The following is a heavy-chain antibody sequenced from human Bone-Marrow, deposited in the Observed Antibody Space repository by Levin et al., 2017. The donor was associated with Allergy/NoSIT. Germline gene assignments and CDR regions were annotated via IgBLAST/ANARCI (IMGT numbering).Heavy chain of an antibody. CDR2: VSYDGGNK. CDR1: GFTFSDYA. J-gene: IGHJ3*02. CDR3: ARYQSGSFDI. D-gene: IGHD3-22*01. Sequence: QAGGSLRLSCAASGFTFSDYAIHWVRQAPGKGLEWVAVVSYDGGNKYYAGSVKGRFTISRDNSKNTLFLQMNTLRPDDTAMYFCARYQSGSFDIWGQGTMVIVSS. V-gene: IGHV3-30-3*01.